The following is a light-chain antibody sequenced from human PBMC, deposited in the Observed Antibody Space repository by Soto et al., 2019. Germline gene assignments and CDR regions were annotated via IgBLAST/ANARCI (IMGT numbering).Light chain of an antibody. V-gene: IGLV2-8*01. J-gene: IGLJ1*01. CDR1: SSDVGGYNY. CDR2: EVN. Sequence: QSALTQPPSASGSPGQSVTISCSGTSSDVGGYNYVSWYQQYPGKVPKLMVYEVNKRPSGVPDRCSGSKYGNTASLTVSGLQAEDEADYYRASYAGGHNVFGTGTKLTVL. CDR3: ASYAGGHNV.